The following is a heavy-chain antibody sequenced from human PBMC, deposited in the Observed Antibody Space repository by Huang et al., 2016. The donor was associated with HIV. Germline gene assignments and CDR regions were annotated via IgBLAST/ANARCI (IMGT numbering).Heavy chain of an antibody. CDR1: GASFNTYY. CDR3: ARMPTPSYYDTWSLSPVEEDFFYYNLDV. V-gene: IGHV4-34*02. CDR2: IKPGGSN. Sequence: QVRLEQWGQGLLKPSETLSLTCAVYGASFNTYYWSWVRQSPAKGLGGIGEIKPGGSNNYNPSIKSRVTMTVDTSTNQFYLTFRAMTAADAAIYYCARMPTPSYYDTWSLSPVEEDFFYYNLDVWGQGTPVSVSS. D-gene: IGHD3-3*01. J-gene: IGHJ6*02.